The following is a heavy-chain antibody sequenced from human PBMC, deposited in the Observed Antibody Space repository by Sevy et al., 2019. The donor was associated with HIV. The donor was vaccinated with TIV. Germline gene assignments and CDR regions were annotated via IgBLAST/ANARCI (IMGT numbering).Heavy chain of an antibody. D-gene: IGHD2-15*01. CDR1: GVSISGGAYY. Sequence: SETLSLTCTVSGVSISGGAYYWGWIRQPPGKGLEWIGSISYTGSTYYNPSLKSRVTISVDTSKNQFSLKLTSVTAADTAVYYCARRGDNNWFDPWGRGTLVTVSS. J-gene: IGHJ5*01. CDR2: ISYTGST. CDR3: ARRGDNNWFDP. V-gene: IGHV4-39*01.